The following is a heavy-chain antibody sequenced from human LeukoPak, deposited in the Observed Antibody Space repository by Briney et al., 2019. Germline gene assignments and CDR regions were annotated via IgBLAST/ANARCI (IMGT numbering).Heavy chain of an antibody. CDR2: IRSKANSCAT. CDR3: TRPGHGAFDI. J-gene: IGHJ3*02. CDR1: GFTFSGSA. V-gene: IGHV3-73*01. Sequence: GGSLRLSCAASGFTFSGSAMHWVRQASGKGLEWVGRIRSKANSCATAYAASVKGRFTISRDDSKNTAYLQMNSLKTEDTAVYYCTRPGHGAFDIWGQGTMVTVSS.